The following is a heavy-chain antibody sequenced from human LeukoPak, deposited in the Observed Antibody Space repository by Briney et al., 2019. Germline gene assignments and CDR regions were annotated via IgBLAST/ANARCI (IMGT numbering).Heavy chain of an antibody. Sequence: PGGSLRLSCAASGFTFSSYSMSWVRQAPGKGLEWVSATSGSGGSTYYADSVKGRFTISRDNSKNTLYLQMNSLRAEDTAVYYCAKVAGTTYYYYYMDVWGKGTTVTVSS. CDR3: AKVAGTTYYYYYMDV. V-gene: IGHV3-23*01. CDR1: GFTFSSYS. CDR2: TSGSGGST. D-gene: IGHD1-7*01. J-gene: IGHJ6*03.